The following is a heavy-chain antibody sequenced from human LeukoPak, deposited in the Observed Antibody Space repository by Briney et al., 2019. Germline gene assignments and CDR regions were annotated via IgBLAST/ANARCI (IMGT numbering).Heavy chain of an antibody. CDR2: IGTAGDT. Sequence: GSLRLSCAASGFTFSSYDMHWVRQATGKGLEWVSAIGTAGDTYYSGSVKGRFTISRENAENSLYLQMNSLRAGDTAVYYCARDLNGDWYFDLWGRGTLVTVSS. V-gene: IGHV3-13*01. J-gene: IGHJ2*01. CDR1: GFTFSSYD. CDR3: ARDLNGDWYFDL.